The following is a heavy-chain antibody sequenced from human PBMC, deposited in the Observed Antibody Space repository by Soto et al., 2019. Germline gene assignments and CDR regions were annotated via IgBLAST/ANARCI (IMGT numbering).Heavy chain of an antibody. V-gene: IGHV3-23*01. Sequence: GGSLRLSCAASGFTFSSYAMSLVRQAPGKGLEWVSAISGSGGSTYYADSVKGRFTISRDNSKNTLYLQMNSLRAEDTAVYYCARGYRSSWRQDYCDYWRKGTLVTVSS. CDR2: ISGSGGST. J-gene: IGHJ4*02. D-gene: IGHD6-13*01. CDR1: GFTFSSYA. CDR3: ARGYRSSWRQDYCDY.